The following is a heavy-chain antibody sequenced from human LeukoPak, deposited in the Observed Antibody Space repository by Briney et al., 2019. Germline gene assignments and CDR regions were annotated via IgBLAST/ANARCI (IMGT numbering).Heavy chain of an antibody. Sequence: ASVKVSCKASGYTFTNYGISWVRQAPGQGLEWMGWISGYNGNTNYAQKIQGRVTMTTDTSTSTAYMELRSLRSDDTAVYYCARDLVPAATDYYYYYMDVWGKGTTVTVSS. CDR2: ISGYNGNT. V-gene: IGHV1-18*01. CDR3: ARDLVPAATDYYYYYMDV. CDR1: GYTFTNYG. J-gene: IGHJ6*03. D-gene: IGHD2-2*01.